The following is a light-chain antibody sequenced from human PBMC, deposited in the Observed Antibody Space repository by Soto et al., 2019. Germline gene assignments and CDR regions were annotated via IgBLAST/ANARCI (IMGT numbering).Light chain of an antibody. CDR2: SDS. Sequence: SYELTQSPSVSVAPGQTARITCGGNNMDTKSVHWYQQKPGQAPVLVIYSDSQRPSGIPERFSGANSGTTATLAISRVEAGDGADYYCQVWHDFAVFGGGTKLTVL. CDR3: QVWHDFAV. J-gene: IGLJ2*01. CDR1: NMDTKS. V-gene: IGLV3-21*04.